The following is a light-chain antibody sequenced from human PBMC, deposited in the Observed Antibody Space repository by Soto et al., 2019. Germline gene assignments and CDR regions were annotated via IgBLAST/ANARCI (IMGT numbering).Light chain of an antibody. V-gene: IGKV3-20*01. CDR1: QSISSTY. CDR2: GAS. J-gene: IGKJ1*01. Sequence: EIVLTQSPGTLSLSPGERATLSCRASQSISSTYLAWYQQKPGQAPRLFIYGASSRATGIPDRFSGSGSGTDFTLTISRLEPEDYAVYYCQQYSSSSWTFGQGTKVDTK. CDR3: QQYSSSSWT.